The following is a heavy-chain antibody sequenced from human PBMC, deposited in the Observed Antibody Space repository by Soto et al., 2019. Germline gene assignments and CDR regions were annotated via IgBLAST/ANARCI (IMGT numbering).Heavy chain of an antibody. CDR3: ARGDSTDCSNGVCSFFYNHDMDV. J-gene: IGHJ6*02. CDR1: GYSFTDYH. D-gene: IGHD2-8*01. Sequence: ASVKVSCKASGYSFTDYHIHWVRQAPGQGLEWLGRINPKSGGTSTAQKFQGWVTMTTDTSISTASMELTRLTSDDTAIYYCARGDSTDCSNGVCSFFYNHDMDVWGQGTTITVSS. CDR2: INPKSGGT. V-gene: IGHV1-2*04.